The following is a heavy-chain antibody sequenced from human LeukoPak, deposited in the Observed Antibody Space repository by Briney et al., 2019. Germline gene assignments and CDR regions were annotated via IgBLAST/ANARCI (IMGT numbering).Heavy chain of an antibody. CDR3: ARQWELLRDPDAFDI. D-gene: IGHD1-26*01. Sequence: SETLSLTCAVYGGSFSGYYWSWIRQPPGKGLEWIGEINHSGSTNYNPSLKSRVTISVDTSKNQFSLKLSSVTAADTAVYYCARQWELLRDPDAFDIWGQGTMVTVSS. CDR1: GGSFSGYY. J-gene: IGHJ3*02. CDR2: INHSGST. V-gene: IGHV4-34*01.